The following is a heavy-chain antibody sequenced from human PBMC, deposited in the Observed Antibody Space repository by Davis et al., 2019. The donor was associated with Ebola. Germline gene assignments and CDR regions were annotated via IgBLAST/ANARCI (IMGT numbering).Heavy chain of an antibody. D-gene: IGHD2-8*02. CDR3: ASRVEEYCTGGVCYTDY. CDR1: AGTFSSYA. J-gene: IGHJ4*02. V-gene: IGHV1-8*02. Sequence: AASVKVSCKASAGTFSSYAISWVRQAPAQGLEWMGWMNPNSGNTGYAQKFQGRVTMTRNTSISTAYMELSSLRSEDTAVYYCASRVEEYCTGGVCYTDYWGQGTLVTVSS. CDR2: MNPNSGNT.